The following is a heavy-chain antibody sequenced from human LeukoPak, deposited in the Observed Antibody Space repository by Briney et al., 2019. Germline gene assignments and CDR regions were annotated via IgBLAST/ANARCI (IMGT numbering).Heavy chain of an antibody. Sequence: PGGSLRLSCAASGFSFNTYAMSWVRQAPGKGLEWVSAISNTGGSTYYVDSVKGRFTISRDKSKNTLSLQMNSLRAEDTAVYYCAQQVGYCSSGSCYFTYWGQGTLVTVSS. CDR2: ISNTGGST. J-gene: IGHJ1*01. CDR3: AQQVGYCSSGSCYFTY. D-gene: IGHD2-15*01. CDR1: GFSFNTYA. V-gene: IGHV3-23*01.